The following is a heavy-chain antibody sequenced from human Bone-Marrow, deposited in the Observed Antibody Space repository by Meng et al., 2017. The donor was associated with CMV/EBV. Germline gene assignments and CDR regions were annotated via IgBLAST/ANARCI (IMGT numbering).Heavy chain of an antibody. CDR1: GFTFSSYS. Sequence: GESLKISCAASGFTFSSYSMNWVRQAPGKGLEWVSSISSSSSYIYYADSVKGRFTISRDNAKNSLYLQMNSLRAEDTAVYYCAREGIITGSYGHAFDIWGQGTMVTVSS. D-gene: IGHD1-26*01. CDR2: ISSSSSYI. V-gene: IGHV3-21*01. CDR3: AREGIITGSYGHAFDI. J-gene: IGHJ3*02.